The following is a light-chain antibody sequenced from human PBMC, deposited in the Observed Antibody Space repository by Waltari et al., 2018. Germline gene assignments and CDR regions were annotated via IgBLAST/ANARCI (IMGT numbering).Light chain of an antibody. CDR1: NIETKS. CDR3: QVWDDTNNSGV. Sequence: YVVTQPPSVSVAPGKTARLTCEGENIETKSVNWYQQKAGQATLLVMFYDSDRPSGIPERFSGSNSGSTATLTINWVEPGDEADYHCQVWDDTNNSGVFGGGTKLTVL. J-gene: IGLJ3*02. CDR2: YDS. V-gene: IGLV3-21*04.